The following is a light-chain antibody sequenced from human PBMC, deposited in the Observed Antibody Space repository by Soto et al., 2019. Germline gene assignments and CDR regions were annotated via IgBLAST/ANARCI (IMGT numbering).Light chain of an antibody. CDR2: AAS. CDR3: LQLNSYPHT. Sequence: DIQLTQSPSFLSASVGDRVTITCRASQGISSYLAWYQQIPGKAPNLLIYAASTLQSGVPSRFSGSGSGTEFTLPISSLQPEDFATYYCLQLNSYPHTFGQGTRLEMK. CDR1: QGISSY. J-gene: IGKJ5*01. V-gene: IGKV1-9*01.